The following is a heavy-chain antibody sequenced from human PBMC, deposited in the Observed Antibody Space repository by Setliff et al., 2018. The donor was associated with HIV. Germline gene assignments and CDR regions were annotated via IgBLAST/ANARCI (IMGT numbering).Heavy chain of an antibody. V-gene: IGHV3-53*01. D-gene: IGHD3-3*01. Sequence: PGGSLRLSCAVSGFNVTDNYMTWVRQAPGKGLEWVSILHRDGGTYSADSAKGRFTISRDNSKNTLYLRMNNLRVDDTAVYYCARLNFWSVLYNWPDPWGQGTLVTVSS. CDR1: GFNVTDNY. J-gene: IGHJ5*02. CDR2: LHRDGGT. CDR3: ARLNFWSVLYNWPDP.